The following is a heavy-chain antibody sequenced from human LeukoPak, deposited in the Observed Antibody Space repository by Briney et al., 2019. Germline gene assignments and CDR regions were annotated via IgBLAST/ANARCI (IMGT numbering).Heavy chain of an antibody. CDR1: GFTFTSSA. Sequence: SVKVSCKASGFTFTSSAVQWVRQARGQRLEWIGWIVVGSGNTNYAQKFQERVTITRDMSTSTAYMELSSLRSEDTAVYYCAARRFLEWLSANYYYYGMDVWGQGTTVTVSS. D-gene: IGHD3-3*01. J-gene: IGHJ6*02. CDR2: IVVGSGNT. CDR3: AARRFLEWLSANYYYYGMDV. V-gene: IGHV1-58*01.